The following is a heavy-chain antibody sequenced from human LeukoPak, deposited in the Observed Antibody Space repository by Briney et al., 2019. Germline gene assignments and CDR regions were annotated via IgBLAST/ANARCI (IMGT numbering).Heavy chain of an antibody. D-gene: IGHD2-21*02. CDR2: IIPILGIA. J-gene: IGHJ3*02. V-gene: IGHV1-69*04. CDR3: ARHIVVVTAIPAFDI. CDR1: GGTFSSYA. Sequence: SVKVSCKASGGTFSSYAISWVRQAPGQGLEWMGRIIPILGIANYAQKFQGRVTITADKSMSTAYMELSSLRSEDTAVYYCARHIVVVTAIPAFDIWGQGTMVTVSS.